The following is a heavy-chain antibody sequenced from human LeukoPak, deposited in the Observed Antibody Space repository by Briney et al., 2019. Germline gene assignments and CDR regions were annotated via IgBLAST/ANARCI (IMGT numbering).Heavy chain of an antibody. CDR2: IYYSGST. Sequence: SETLSLTCTVSGGSISSGGYYWSWIRQHPGKGQEWIGDIYYSGSTYYSPSLKSRVTISVDTSQNQFSLRLSSVTAADTAVYYCARDLGIRGLFGYWGQGTLVTVSS. V-gene: IGHV4-31*03. CDR1: GGSISSGGYY. D-gene: IGHD3-10*01. CDR3: ARDLGIRGLFGY. J-gene: IGHJ4*02.